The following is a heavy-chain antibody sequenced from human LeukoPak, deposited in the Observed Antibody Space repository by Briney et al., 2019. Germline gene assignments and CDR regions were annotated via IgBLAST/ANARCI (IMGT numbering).Heavy chain of an antibody. Sequence: PGGSLRLSCAASGFTFSSYAMSWVRQAPGKGLEWVSAISGSGGSTYYADSVKGRFTISRDNSKNTLYLQMNSLRAEDTAVYYCAKGRGYSGYDSDPNYFDYWGQGTLVTVSS. CDR1: GFTFSSYA. D-gene: IGHD5-12*01. CDR2: ISGSGGST. CDR3: AKGRGYSGYDSDPNYFDY. V-gene: IGHV3-23*01. J-gene: IGHJ4*02.